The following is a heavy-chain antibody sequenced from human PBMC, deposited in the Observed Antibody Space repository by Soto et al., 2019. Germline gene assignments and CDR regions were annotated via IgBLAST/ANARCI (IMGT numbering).Heavy chain of an antibody. V-gene: IGHV1-3*01. D-gene: IGHD6-19*01. CDR1: GYTFTSYA. CDR3: ARAPYSSGWYAGTLGFDP. CDR2: INAGNGNT. Sequence: QVQLVQSGAEVKKPGASVKVSCKASGYTFTSYAMHWVRQAPGQRLEWMGWINAGNGNTKYSQKFQGRVTITRDTSASTAYMELSSLRSEDTAVYYCARAPYSSGWYAGTLGFDPWGQGTLVTVSS. J-gene: IGHJ5*02.